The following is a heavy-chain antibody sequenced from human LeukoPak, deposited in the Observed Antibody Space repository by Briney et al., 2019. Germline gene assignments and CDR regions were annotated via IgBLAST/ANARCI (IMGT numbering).Heavy chain of an antibody. J-gene: IGHJ4*02. CDR3: ASSARYCGGDCYSCYFDY. Sequence: SVKVSCKASGGTFSSYAISWVRQAPGQGLEWMGGIIPIFGTANYAQKFQGRVTITADKSTSTAYMELSSLRSEDTAVYYCASSARYCGGDCYSCYFDYWGQGTLVTVSS. D-gene: IGHD2-21*02. CDR1: GGTFSSYA. CDR2: IIPIFGTA. V-gene: IGHV1-69*06.